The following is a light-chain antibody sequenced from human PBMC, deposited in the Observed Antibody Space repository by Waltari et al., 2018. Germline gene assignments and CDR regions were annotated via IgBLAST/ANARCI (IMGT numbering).Light chain of an antibody. V-gene: IGKV3-20*01. CDR2: GS. Sequence: DIVMTQSPGTLSLSPGVRATLFCSASQRVSSNYLAWYQQRPGQAPRLLIHGSCSGSGTDFTLTISRLEPEDLAVYYCQQYGRSWNTVGQGTKLEIK. CDR3: QQYGRSWNT. CDR1: QRVSSNY. J-gene: IGKJ2*01.